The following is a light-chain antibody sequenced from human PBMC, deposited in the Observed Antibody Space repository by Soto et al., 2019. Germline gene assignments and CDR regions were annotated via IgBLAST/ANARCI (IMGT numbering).Light chain of an antibody. V-gene: IGKV1-9*01. Sequence: IQVTHSPSSLSATVGDRVTITSRASQGIRNPLAWYQQKPGKGPKLLIYLASTLQSGVPSRFSGSGSGTDFTLTISSLQPEDFATYYCQQVDSYPITFGQGTRLEIK. CDR3: QQVDSYPIT. CDR2: LAS. CDR1: QGIRNP. J-gene: IGKJ5*01.